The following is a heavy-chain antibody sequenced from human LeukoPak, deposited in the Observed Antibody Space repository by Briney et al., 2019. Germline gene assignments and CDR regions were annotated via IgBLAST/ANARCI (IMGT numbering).Heavy chain of an antibody. CDR2: ISSSGSTM. CDR3: ARGPYYDSSGYYDY. Sequence: GGSLRLSCAASGFTFSSYEMNWVRQAPGKGLEWVSYISSSGSTMYYADSVKGRFTISRDNAKNSLYLQMNSLRAEDTAVYYCARGPYYDSSGYYDYWGQGTLVTVSS. CDR1: GFTFSSYE. D-gene: IGHD3-22*01. J-gene: IGHJ4*02. V-gene: IGHV3-48*03.